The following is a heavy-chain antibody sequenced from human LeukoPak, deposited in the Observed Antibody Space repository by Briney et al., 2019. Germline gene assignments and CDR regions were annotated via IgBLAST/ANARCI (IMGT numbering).Heavy chain of an antibody. Sequence: GGSLRLSCAASGFTFSSYAMHWVRQAPGKGLEWVAVISYDGSNKYYADSVKGRFTISRDNSKNTLYLQMNSLRAEDTAVYYCARAYPPSGYGMDVWGKGTTATVSS. D-gene: IGHD1-26*01. CDR3: ARAYPPSGYGMDV. J-gene: IGHJ6*04. CDR2: ISYDGSNK. V-gene: IGHV3-30*04. CDR1: GFTFSSYA.